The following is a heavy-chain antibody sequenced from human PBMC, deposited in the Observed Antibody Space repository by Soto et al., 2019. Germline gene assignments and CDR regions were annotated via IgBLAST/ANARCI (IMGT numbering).Heavy chain of an antibody. CDR1: GGSISSSSYY. J-gene: IGHJ4*02. CDR3: ARALVAATRSFDY. CDR2: IYYSGST. V-gene: IGHV4-39*07. D-gene: IGHD2-15*01. Sequence: PSETLSLTCTVSGGSISSSSYYWGWIRQPPGKGLEWIGSIYYSGSTYYNPSLKSRVTISVDTSKNQFSLKLSSVTAADTAVYYCARALVAATRSFDYWGQGTLVTVSS.